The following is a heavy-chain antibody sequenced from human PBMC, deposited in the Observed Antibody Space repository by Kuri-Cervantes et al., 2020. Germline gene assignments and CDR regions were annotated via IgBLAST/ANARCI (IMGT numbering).Heavy chain of an antibody. J-gene: IGHJ4*02. CDR1: GGSINIITYY. CDR3: ARGKGYRRYSSGQNDY. CDR2: IYYSGRT. V-gene: IGHV4-39*07. Sequence: SETLSLTCTVSGGSINIITYYWGWIRQPPGKGLEWIGTIYYSGRTFYNPSLKSRVTISVDTSKNQFSLKLSSVTAADTAVYYCARGKGYRRYSSGQNDYWGQGTLVTVSS. D-gene: IGHD6-19*01.